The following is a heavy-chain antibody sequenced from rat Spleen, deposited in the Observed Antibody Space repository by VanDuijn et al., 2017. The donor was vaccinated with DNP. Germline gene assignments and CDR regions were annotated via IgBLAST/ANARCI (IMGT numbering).Heavy chain of an antibody. CDR1: GFTFSDYY. CDR3: TTAANY. CDR2: IANSGGST. Sequence: EVQLVESGGGLVQPGRSLKLSCAASGFTFSDYYMAWVRQAPTKGLEWVASIANSGGSTYYRDSVKGRFTISRDNAKSTLYLQMDSLRSEDTATYYCTTAANYWGQGVMVTVSS. J-gene: IGHJ2*01. V-gene: IGHV5-20*01.